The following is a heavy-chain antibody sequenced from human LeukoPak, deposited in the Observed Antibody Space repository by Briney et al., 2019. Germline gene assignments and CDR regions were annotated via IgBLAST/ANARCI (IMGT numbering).Heavy chain of an antibody. J-gene: IGHJ4*02. V-gene: IGHV3-23*01. CDR2: IRGNGET. Sequence: GGSLRLSCAASGLSFSSFAMSWVRQGPGRGLEWVSGIRGNGETFYSDSVKGGLTLSSDSSRKKGYFQLKNMRVQDTAIYYCAKASWVSSPDAVRWGQGPLVTVSS. D-gene: IGHD3-16*01. CDR1: GLSFSSFA. CDR3: AKASWVSSPDAVR.